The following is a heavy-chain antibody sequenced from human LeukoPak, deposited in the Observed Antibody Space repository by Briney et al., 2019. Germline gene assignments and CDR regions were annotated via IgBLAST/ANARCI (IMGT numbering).Heavy chain of an antibody. D-gene: IGHD5-12*01. J-gene: IGHJ4*02. CDR1: GYSFTSYF. CDR2: IHPSDSDT. Sequence: GESLKISCKASGYSFTSYFIGWVRQMPGKGLEWMGIIHPSDSDTRYSPSFEGQVTISADKSISTAYLQWSSLKASDTAMYYRARSVATMAPHYFDYWGQGTLVTVSS. CDR3: ARSVATMAPHYFDY. V-gene: IGHV5-51*01.